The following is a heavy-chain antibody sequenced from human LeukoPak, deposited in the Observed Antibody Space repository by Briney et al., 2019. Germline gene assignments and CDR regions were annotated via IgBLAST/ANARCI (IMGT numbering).Heavy chain of an antibody. CDR2: IYYSGST. CDR3: ARGKGIKRWLQLDDY. J-gene: IGHJ4*02. CDR1: GGSISSGGYY. D-gene: IGHD5-24*01. Sequence: PSETLSLTCTVSGGSISSGGYYWSWIRQHPGKGLEWIGYIYYSGSTYYNPSLKSRVTISVDTSKNQFSLKLSSVTAADTAVYYCARGKGIKRWLQLDDYWGQGTLVTVSS. V-gene: IGHV4-31*03.